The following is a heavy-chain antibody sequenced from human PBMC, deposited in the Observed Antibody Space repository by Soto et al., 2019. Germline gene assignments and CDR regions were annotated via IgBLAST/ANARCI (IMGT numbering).Heavy chain of an antibody. V-gene: IGHV4-30-4*01. CDR3: ARGCYYGSGSYYVVYYYYGMDV. CDR1: GGSINRGDYY. CDR2: VSSYRGTT. J-gene: IGHJ6*02. Sequence: PSETLSLTCTVSGGSINRGDYYWSWIRQPPGKGLEWIGYVSSYRGTTYYNPSLKSRVTISVDTSENQFSLKLSSVTAADTAVYYCARGCYYGSGSYYVVYYYYGMDVWGQGTTVTV. D-gene: IGHD3-10*01.